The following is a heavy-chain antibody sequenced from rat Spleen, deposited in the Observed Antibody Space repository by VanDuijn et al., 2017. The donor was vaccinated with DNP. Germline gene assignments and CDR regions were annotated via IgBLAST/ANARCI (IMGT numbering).Heavy chain of an antibody. Sequence: EVQLQESGPGLVKPSQSLSLTCSVTGYSITSYHGWNWIRWFPGAKLEWMGYINSAGITNYNPSLKSRISITRDTSRNQFFLQLNSVSTEDTATYYCATSRDGFAYWGQGTLVTVSS. CDR2: INSAGIT. CDR3: ATSRDGFAY. CDR1: GYSITSYHG. V-gene: IGHV3-3*01. J-gene: IGHJ3*01.